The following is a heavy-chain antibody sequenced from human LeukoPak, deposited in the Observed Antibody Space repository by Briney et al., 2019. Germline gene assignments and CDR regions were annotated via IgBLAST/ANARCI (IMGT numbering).Heavy chain of an antibody. CDR2: INPSGGST. V-gene: IGHV1-46*01. CDR3: ARDPVDTAMVDYYGMDV. CDR1: GYTFTSYY. Sequence: ASVEVSCKASGYTFTSYYMHWVRQAAGQGLEWMGIINPSGGSTSYAHTFQGRVTMTRDTSTSTVYMELSSLRSEDTAVYYCARDPVDTAMVDYYGMDVWGQGTTVTVSS. D-gene: IGHD5-18*01. J-gene: IGHJ6*02.